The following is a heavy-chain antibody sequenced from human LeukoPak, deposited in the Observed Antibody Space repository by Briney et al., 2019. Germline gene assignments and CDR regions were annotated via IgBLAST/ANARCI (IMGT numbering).Heavy chain of an antibody. J-gene: IGHJ4*02. CDR1: GFTFSSYW. Sequence: GGSLRLSCAASGFTFSSYWMSWVRQAPGKGLEWVANIKQDGSEKYYVDSVKGRFTISRDNAKNSLYLQMNSLRAEDTAVYYCARGDDYGDPYYFDYWGQGTLVTVSS. V-gene: IGHV3-7*01. CDR3: ARGDDYGDPYYFDY. D-gene: IGHD4-17*01. CDR2: IKQDGSEK.